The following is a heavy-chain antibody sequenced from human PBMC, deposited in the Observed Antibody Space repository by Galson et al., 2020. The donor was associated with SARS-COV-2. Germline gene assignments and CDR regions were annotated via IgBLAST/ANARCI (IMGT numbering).Heavy chain of an antibody. CDR3: ASAEYSSSSYYYYYYYMDV. Sequence: GESLKISCAASGLTFSSYSMNWVRQAPGQGLEWVSYISSSSSTIYYADSVKGRFTISRDNAKNSLYLEMNSLRAEDTAVYYCASAEYSSSSYYYYYYYMDVWGKGTTVTVSS. CDR1: GLTFSSYS. J-gene: IGHJ6*03. V-gene: IGHV3-48*04. D-gene: IGHD6-6*01. CDR2: ISSSSSTI.